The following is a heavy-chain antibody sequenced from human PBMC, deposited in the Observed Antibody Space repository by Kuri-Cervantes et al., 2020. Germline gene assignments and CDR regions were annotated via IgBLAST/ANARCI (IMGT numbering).Heavy chain of an antibody. Sequence: GGSLRLSCTASGFTFEDYGMAWVRQTPGKGLEWIAGIDWSGSGTGYADSVQGRFTVSRDNAKRLLFLRMNSLRVEDTALYYCASLGPGYNSSWSYWGQGALVTVSS. J-gene: IGHJ4*02. D-gene: IGHD6-13*01. CDR3: ASLGPGYNSSWSY. CDR2: IDWSGSGT. V-gene: IGHV3-20*04. CDR1: GFTFEDYG.